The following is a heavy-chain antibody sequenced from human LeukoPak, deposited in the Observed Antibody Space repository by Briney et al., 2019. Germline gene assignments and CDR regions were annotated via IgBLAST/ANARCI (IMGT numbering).Heavy chain of an antibody. CDR3: AKDPTSSSALDY. V-gene: IGHV3-48*01. CDR1: GFTFSSYS. CDR2: ISRSSTTI. J-gene: IGHJ4*02. D-gene: IGHD6-6*01. Sequence: GGSLRLSCAASGFTFSSYSMNWVRQAPGKGLEWVSYISRSSTTIYYADSVKGRFTISRDNAKNLLYLQMNSLRAEDTAVYYCAKDPTSSSALDYWGQGTLVTVSS.